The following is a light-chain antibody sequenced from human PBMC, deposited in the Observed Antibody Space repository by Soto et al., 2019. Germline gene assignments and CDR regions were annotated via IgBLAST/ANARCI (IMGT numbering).Light chain of an antibody. Sequence: DIQIYNSPSTLSASVGDRVTITCRASQSISNWLAWYQQKPGKAPKLLIYKASSLESGVPSRFSGSGSGTEFTLTISSLQPDDFATYYCQQYYRDPWMFGQGTKV. V-gene: IGKV1-5*03. CDR3: QQYYRDPWM. CDR2: KAS. J-gene: IGKJ1*01. CDR1: QSISNW.